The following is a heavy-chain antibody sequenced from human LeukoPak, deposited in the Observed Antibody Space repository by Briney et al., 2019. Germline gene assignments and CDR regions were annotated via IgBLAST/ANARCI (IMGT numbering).Heavy chain of an antibody. CDR2: IYYSGST. D-gene: IGHD3-22*01. J-gene: IGHJ6*02. CDR3: ARGSSGYYHYYYYGMDV. CDR1: GGSISRYY. V-gene: IGHV4-59*01. Sequence: SETLSLTCTVSGGSISRYYWSWIRQPPGKGLEWIGYIYYSGSTNYNPSLKSRVTISVDTSKNQFSLKLSSVTAADTAVYYCARGSSGYYHYYYYGMDVWGQGTTVTVSS.